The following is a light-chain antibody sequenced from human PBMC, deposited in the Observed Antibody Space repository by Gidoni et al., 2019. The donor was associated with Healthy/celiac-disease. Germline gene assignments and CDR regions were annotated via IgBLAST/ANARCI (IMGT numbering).Light chain of an antibody. CDR2: AAS. J-gene: IGKJ2*01. Sequence: QETQSPSSLSASVGDRVTITCRASQGISSYLNWYQQKPGKAPKRLIYAASSLQSGVPSRFSGSGSGTDFTLTISSLQPEDFATYYCQQSYSTPYTFGQGTKLEIK. V-gene: IGKV1-39*01. CDR1: QGISSY. CDR3: QQSYSTPYT.